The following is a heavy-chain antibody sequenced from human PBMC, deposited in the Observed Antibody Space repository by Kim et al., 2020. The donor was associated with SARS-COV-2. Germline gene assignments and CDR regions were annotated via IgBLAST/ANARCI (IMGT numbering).Heavy chain of an antibody. V-gene: IGHV3-23*01. J-gene: IGHJ6*02. CDR2: ISGSGGST. CDR3: AKDRPTLRPQNPYGMDF. CDR1: GFTFSSYA. Sequence: GGSLRLSCAASGFTFSSYAMSWVRQAPGKGLEWVSAISGSGGSTYYADSVKGRFTISRDNSKNTLYLQMNSLRAEDTAVYYCAKDRPTLRPQNPYGMDFWGRGTTVTVSS. D-gene: IGHD6-6*01.